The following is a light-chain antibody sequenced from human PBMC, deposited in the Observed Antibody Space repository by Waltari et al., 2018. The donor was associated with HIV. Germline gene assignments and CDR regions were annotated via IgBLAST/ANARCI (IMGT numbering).Light chain of an antibody. CDR2: GNY. V-gene: IGLV1-44*01. Sequence: QSVVTQPPSVSGTPGQTVTISCSGSTSNIGIKTVNWYQHRPGTAPKRLIYGNYQGPSGVPERFSASKSGTSASLAISGLQSEDEAEYYCASWDASLNGWVFGGGTKLTVL. CDR3: ASWDASLNGWV. CDR1: TSNIGIKT. J-gene: IGLJ3*02.